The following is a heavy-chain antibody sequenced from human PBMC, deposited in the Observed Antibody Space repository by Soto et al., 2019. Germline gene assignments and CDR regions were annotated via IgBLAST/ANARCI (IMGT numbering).Heavy chain of an antibody. Sequence: PGGSLRLSCAASGFTFSSYGMHWVRQAPGKGLEWVAVISYDGSNKYYADSVKGRFTISRDNSKNTLYLQMNSLRAEDTAVYYCAKEKGRAVAVAYYGMDVWGQGTTVPVSS. J-gene: IGHJ6*02. V-gene: IGHV3-30*18. D-gene: IGHD6-19*01. CDR3: AKEKGRAVAVAYYGMDV. CDR2: ISYDGSNK. CDR1: GFTFSSYG.